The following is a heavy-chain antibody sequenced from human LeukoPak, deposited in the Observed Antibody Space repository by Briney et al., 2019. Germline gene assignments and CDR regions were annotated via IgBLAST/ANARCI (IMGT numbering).Heavy chain of an antibody. CDR2: IYYSGST. CDR3: ARAPERGAFDI. V-gene: IGHV4-59*01. CDR1: GGSISSYY. Sequence: SETLSLTCTVSGGSISSYYWSWIRQPPGKGLEWIGYIYYSGSTNYNPSLKSRVTISVDTSKNQFSLKLSSVTAADTAVYYCARAPERGAFDIWGQGAMVTVSS. J-gene: IGHJ3*02. D-gene: IGHD1-14*01.